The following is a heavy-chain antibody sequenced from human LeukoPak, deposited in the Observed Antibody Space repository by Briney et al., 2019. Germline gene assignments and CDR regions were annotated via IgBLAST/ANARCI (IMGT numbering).Heavy chain of an antibody. CDR3: ARDDRYNWNDGAEKISFHDASDI. CDR1: GYTFTNYG. D-gene: IGHD1-20*01. J-gene: IGHJ3*02. Sequence: ASVKVSCKASGYTFTNYGISWVRQAPGQGLEWMGWISAYNGDTDYAQRFQGRVTVTTDKSTSTAYMEVTSLRSDDTAVYYCARDDRYNWNDGAEKISFHDASDIWGQGTVVTVSS. V-gene: IGHV1-18*01. CDR2: ISAYNGDT.